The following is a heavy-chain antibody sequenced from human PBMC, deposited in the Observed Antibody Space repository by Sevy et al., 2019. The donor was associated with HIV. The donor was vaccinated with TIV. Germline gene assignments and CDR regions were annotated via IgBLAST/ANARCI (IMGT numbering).Heavy chain of an antibody. D-gene: IGHD6-25*01. J-gene: IGHJ6*02. Sequence: SETLSLTCTVSCVSISGYYWSWIRQSPGKGLEWIGYIYYSGMTNYNPSLKSRVTISDDTSKNQFSLKLNSVTAADTAVYYCARAAAEYYYGMDVWGQGTKVTVSS. CDR2: IYYSGMT. V-gene: IGHV4-59*01. CDR3: ARAAAEYYYGMDV. CDR1: CVSISGYY.